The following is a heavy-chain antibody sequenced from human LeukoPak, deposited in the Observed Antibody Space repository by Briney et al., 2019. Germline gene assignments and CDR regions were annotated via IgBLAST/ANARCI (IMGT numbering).Heavy chain of an antibody. Sequence: GGSLRLSRAASGFTFSNYWMHWVRQAPGKGLVWVSRINSDGSATTYADSVKGRFTISRDNAKNTLYLQMNSLRAEDTAVYTCARVLRGYSSPYYYYGMDVWGQGTTVTVSS. CDR1: GFTFSNYW. D-gene: IGHD5-18*01. V-gene: IGHV3-74*01. J-gene: IGHJ6*02. CDR2: INSDGSAT. CDR3: ARVLRGYSSPYYYYGMDV.